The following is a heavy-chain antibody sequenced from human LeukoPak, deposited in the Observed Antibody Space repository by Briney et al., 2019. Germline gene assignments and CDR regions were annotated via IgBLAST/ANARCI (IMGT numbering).Heavy chain of an antibody. V-gene: IGHV3-21*01. CDR2: ISSSSSYI. Sequence: GGSLRLSCAASGFTFSSYSMNWVRQAPGKGLEWVSSISSSSSYIYYADSVKGRFTISRDNAKNSLYLQMNSLRAEDTAVYYCARAGQASGGSYGMDVWGQGTTVTVSS. CDR1: GFTFSSYS. CDR3: ARAGQASGGSYGMDV. D-gene: IGHD2-15*01. J-gene: IGHJ6*02.